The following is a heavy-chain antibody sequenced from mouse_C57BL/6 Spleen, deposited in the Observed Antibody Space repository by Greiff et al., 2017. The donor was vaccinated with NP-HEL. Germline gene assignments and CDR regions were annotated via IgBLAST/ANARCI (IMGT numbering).Heavy chain of an antibody. CDR3: ARKEYVLDY. D-gene: IGHD2-10*02. CDR2: IYPGSGSP. J-gene: IGHJ2*01. Sequence: QVQLQQPGAELVKPGAPVKMSCKASGYTFTSYWITWVKQRPGQGLEWIGDIYPGSGSPNYNEKFKSKATLTVDTSSSTAYMQLSSLTSEDSAVYYCARKEYVLDYWGQGTTLTVSS. CDR1: GYTFTSYW. V-gene: IGHV1-55*01.